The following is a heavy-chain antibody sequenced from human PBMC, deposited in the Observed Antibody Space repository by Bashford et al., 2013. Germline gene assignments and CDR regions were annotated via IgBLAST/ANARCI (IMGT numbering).Heavy chain of an antibody. J-gene: IGHJ4*02. V-gene: IGHV4-59*01. CDR3: ARERGGYCTATRCHDYFAS. Sequence: SSETLSLTCTVSGASISSSYWSWIRQPPGKGLEWIGYVHYSGATLYNPSLKSRVTLSIDTSKNEFYLDLTSVTTADTAIYYCARERGGYCTATRCHDYFASWGQGTLVTVSS. CDR1: GASISSSY. D-gene: IGHD2-8*02. CDR2: VHYSGAT.